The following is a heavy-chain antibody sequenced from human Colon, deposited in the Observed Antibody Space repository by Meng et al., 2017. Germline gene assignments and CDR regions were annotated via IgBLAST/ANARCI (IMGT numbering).Heavy chain of an antibody. Sequence: GESLKISCAASGFTFSTYEMNWVRQAPGKGLEWLSYISSSGNTIYYADSVKGRFTISRDNAKNSLYLQMNSLRAEDTALCYCARGGSGWYWGQGTLVTVSS. CDR3: ARGGSGWY. CDR2: ISSSGNTI. J-gene: IGHJ4*02. D-gene: IGHD6-19*01. V-gene: IGHV3-48*03. CDR1: GFTFSTYE.